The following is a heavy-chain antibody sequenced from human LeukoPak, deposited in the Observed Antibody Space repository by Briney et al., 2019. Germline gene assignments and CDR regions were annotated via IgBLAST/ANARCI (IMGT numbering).Heavy chain of an antibody. V-gene: IGHV3-30*18. Sequence: PGGSLRLSCAASGFTFSSYGMHWVRQAPGKGLEWVAVISYDGSNKYYADSVKGRFTISRDSSKSTLYLQMNSLRAEDTAVYYCAKDWRYSGSYGFPFYYYYGMDVWGQGTTVTVSS. CDR1: GFTFSSYG. CDR3: AKDWRYSGSYGFPFYYYYGMDV. D-gene: IGHD1-26*01. CDR2: ISYDGSNK. J-gene: IGHJ6*02.